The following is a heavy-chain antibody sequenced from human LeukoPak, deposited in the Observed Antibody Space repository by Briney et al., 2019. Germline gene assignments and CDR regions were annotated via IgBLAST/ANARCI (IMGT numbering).Heavy chain of an antibody. CDR3: AKLGSMIVVEGAFDI. J-gene: IGHJ3*02. D-gene: IGHD3-22*01. Sequence: GGSLRLSCAASGFTFSSYAMTWVRQAPGKGLEWVSTISISGGSTYYADSVKGRFTISRDNSKNTLYLQMNSLRAEDTAVYYCAKLGSMIVVEGAFDIWGQGTMVTVSS. CDR2: ISISGGST. CDR1: GFTFSSYA. V-gene: IGHV3-23*01.